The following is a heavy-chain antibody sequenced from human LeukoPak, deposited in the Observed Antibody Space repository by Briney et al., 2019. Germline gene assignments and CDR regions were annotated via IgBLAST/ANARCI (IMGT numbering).Heavy chain of an antibody. CDR1: GGSISSYY. J-gene: IGHJ4*02. CDR2: IYYSGST. D-gene: IGHD5-12*01. Sequence: SETLSLTCTVSGGSISSYYWSWIRQPPGKRLEWIGYIYYSGSTNYNPSLKSRVTISVDTSKNQFSLKLSSVTAADTAVYYCARGGYDYGVYFDYWGQGTLVTVSS. V-gene: IGHV4-59*01. CDR3: ARGGYDYGVYFDY.